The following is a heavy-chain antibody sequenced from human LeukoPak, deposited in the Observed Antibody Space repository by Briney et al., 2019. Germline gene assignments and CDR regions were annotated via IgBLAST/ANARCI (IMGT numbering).Heavy chain of an antibody. J-gene: IGHJ6*04. CDR3: AALAVAGTGDYYYYGMDV. Sequence: ASVKVSCKASGYTFTSYYMHWVRQAPGQGPEWMGIINPSGGSTSYAQKFQGRVTMTRDTSTSTVYMELSSLRSEDTAVYYCAALAVAGTGDYYYYGMDVWGKGTTVTVSS. CDR2: INPSGGST. CDR1: GYTFTSYY. D-gene: IGHD6-19*01. V-gene: IGHV1-46*01.